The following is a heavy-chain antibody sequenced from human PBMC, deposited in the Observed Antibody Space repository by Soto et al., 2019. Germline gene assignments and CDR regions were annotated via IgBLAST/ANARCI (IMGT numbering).Heavy chain of an antibody. Sequence: QITLKESGPTLVKPTQTLTLTYTFSGFSLSTSGVGVAWIRRPPGKALEWLALIYWDDDKRYRPSLETRLTITKDTSKNQVVLTMTNMDSVDTATYYCAYLPCSGGSCYWFSYSGMDVWGQGTTVTVSS. V-gene: IGHV2-5*02. CDR2: IYWDDDK. CDR1: GFSLSTSGVG. D-gene: IGHD2-15*01. J-gene: IGHJ6*02. CDR3: AYLPCSGGSCYWFSYSGMDV.